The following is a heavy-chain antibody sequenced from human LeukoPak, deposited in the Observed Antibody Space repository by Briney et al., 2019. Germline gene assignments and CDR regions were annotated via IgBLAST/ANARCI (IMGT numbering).Heavy chain of an antibody. Sequence: GGSLRLSCAASGFTFSSYAMSWVRQAPGKGLEWVSAISGGGGSTYYADSVKGRFTISRDNSKNTLYLQMNSLRAEDTAVYYCAKSPSARVRLADYWGQGTLVTVSS. D-gene: IGHD3-10*01. CDR2: ISGGGGST. V-gene: IGHV3-23*01. J-gene: IGHJ4*02. CDR1: GFTFSSYA. CDR3: AKSPSARVRLADY.